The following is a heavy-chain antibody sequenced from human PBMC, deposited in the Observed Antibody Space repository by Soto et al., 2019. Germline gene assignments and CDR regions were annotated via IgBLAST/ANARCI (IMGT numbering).Heavy chain of an antibody. CDR1: GGSSSGYY. J-gene: IGHJ5*02. V-gene: IGHV4-34*01. D-gene: IGHD3-10*01. Sequence: SETLSLTCAVYGGSSSGYYWSWIRQPPGKGLEWIGEINHSGSTNYNPSLKSRVTISVDTSKNQFSLKLSSVTAADTAVYYCARGSRITMVRGVNRFDPWGQGTLVTVSS. CDR2: INHSGST. CDR3: ARGSRITMVRGVNRFDP.